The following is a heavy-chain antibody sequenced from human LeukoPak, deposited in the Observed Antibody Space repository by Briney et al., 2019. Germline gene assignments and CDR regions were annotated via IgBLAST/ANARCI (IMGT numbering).Heavy chain of an antibody. D-gene: IGHD2-15*01. CDR3: AKGTSSSCYSAPNY. J-gene: IGHJ4*02. V-gene: IGHV3-23*01. CDR2: ICSNDNNT. Sequence: GGSLRLSCAASGFTFSSYAMSWVRQVPGKGLEWVSAICSNDNNTYYANSVKGRFTISRDNSKNTLSLQLNSLRAEDTAVYYCAKGTSSSCYSAPNYWGQGTLVTVSS. CDR1: GFTFSSYA.